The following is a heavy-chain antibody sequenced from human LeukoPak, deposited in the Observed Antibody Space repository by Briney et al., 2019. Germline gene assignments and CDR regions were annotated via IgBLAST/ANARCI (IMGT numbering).Heavy chain of an antibody. CDR2: IKSKTDGGTT. J-gene: IGHJ3*02. CDR3: TTAPTYYYDSSGYHAFDI. Sequence: PGGSLRLSCAASGFTFSNAWMSWVRQAPGEGLEWVGRIKSKTDGGTTDYAAPVKGRFTISRDDSKNTLYLQMNSLKTEDTSVYYCTTAPTYYYDSSGYHAFDIWGQGTMVTVSS. V-gene: IGHV3-15*01. CDR1: GFTFSNAW. D-gene: IGHD3-22*01.